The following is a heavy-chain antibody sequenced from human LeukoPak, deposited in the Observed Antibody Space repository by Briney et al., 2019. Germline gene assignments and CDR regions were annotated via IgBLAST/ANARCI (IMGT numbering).Heavy chain of an antibody. Sequence: GGSLRLSCAASGFTFSSYSMNWVRQAPGKGLEWVSSNSSSSSYIYYGDSVKGRFTISRDNARNSLYLQMNSLRAEDTAVYYCARDCGYSYGYCYWGQGTLVTVSS. CDR2: NSSSSSYI. V-gene: IGHV3-21*01. D-gene: IGHD5-18*01. CDR3: ARDCGYSYGYCY. CDR1: GFTFSSYS. J-gene: IGHJ4*02.